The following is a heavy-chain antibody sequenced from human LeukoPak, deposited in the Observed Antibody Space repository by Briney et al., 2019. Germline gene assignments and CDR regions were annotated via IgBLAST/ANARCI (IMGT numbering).Heavy chain of an antibody. CDR1: GFTFSSYA. CDR2: ISGSGGST. V-gene: IGHV3-23*01. Sequence: GGSLRLSCAASGFTFSSYAMSWVRQAPGKGLEWVSAISGSGGSTYYADSVKGRFTISRDNSKNTLYVQMNSLRAEDTAIYYCAKVRYGVVVITPNYFDYWGQGTLVTVSS. J-gene: IGHJ4*02. CDR3: AKVRYGVVVITPNYFDY. D-gene: IGHD3-22*01.